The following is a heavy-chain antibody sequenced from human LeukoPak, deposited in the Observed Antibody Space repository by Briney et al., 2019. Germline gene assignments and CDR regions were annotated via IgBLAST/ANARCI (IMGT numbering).Heavy chain of an antibody. V-gene: IGHV4-39*01. CDR1: GGSISSSNYY. Sequence: SETLSLTCTVSGGSISSSNYYWGWIRQPPGKGLEWIGSIYYSGSTYYNPSLKSRVTISVDTSKNQFSLKLNSVTAADTAVYYCARRGCSSTSCYGGTNLPFDYWGQGTLLTVSS. CDR3: ARRGCSSTSCYGGTNLPFDY. CDR2: IYYSGST. J-gene: IGHJ4*02. D-gene: IGHD2-2*01.